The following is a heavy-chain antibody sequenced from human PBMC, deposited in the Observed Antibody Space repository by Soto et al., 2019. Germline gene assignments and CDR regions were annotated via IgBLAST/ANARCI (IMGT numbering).Heavy chain of an antibody. Sequence: LRLSCAASGFTFSSYSMSWVRQAPGKGLEWVSAISGSGGSTYYADSVKGRFTISRDNSKNTLYLQMNSLRAEDTAVYYCAKGETYCSGGSCLGSNWFDPWGQGTLVTVSS. J-gene: IGHJ5*02. V-gene: IGHV3-23*01. CDR2: ISGSGGST. D-gene: IGHD2-15*01. CDR1: GFTFSSYS. CDR3: AKGETYCSGGSCLGSNWFDP.